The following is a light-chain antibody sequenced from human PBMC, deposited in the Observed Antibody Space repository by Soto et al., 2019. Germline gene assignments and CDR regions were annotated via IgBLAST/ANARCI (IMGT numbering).Light chain of an antibody. Sequence: ELVLTQSPCTLSLSPGDRATLSCRASQSVSNNYLAWYQQKPGHAPSLLIYGASNRATGIPDRLSGSGSGTDLTLTISRLEPEDFAVYYCQQYGSSGTFGQGTKVDIK. V-gene: IGKV3-20*01. CDR2: GAS. CDR1: QSVSNNY. J-gene: IGKJ1*01. CDR3: QQYGSSGT.